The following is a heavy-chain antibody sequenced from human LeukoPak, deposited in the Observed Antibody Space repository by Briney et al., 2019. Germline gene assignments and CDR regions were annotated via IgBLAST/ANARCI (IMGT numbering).Heavy chain of an antibody. CDR3: ARDSAGDWNY. J-gene: IGHJ4*02. Sequence: GGSLRLSCAASGFTFSSYGMHWVRQAPGKGLEWVAVISYDGSNKYYADSVKGRFTISRDNAKNSLYLQMNSLRAEDTAVYYCARDSAGDWNYWGQGTLVTVSS. CDR2: ISYDGSNK. D-gene: IGHD3-10*01. CDR1: GFTFSSYG. V-gene: IGHV3-30*03.